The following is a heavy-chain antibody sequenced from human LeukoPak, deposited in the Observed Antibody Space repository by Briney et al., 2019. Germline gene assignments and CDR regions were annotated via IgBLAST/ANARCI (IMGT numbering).Heavy chain of an antibody. J-gene: IGHJ4*02. V-gene: IGHV4-59*08. CDR3: ARHGPCGGDCHIDY. Sequence: SETLSLTCTVSGGSISSYYWSWIRQPPGKGLEWIGYIYYSGSTNYNPSLKSRVTISVDTSKNQFSLKLSSVTAADTAVYYCARHGPCGGDCHIDYWGQGTLVTVSS. D-gene: IGHD2-21*02. CDR1: GGSISSYY. CDR2: IYYSGST.